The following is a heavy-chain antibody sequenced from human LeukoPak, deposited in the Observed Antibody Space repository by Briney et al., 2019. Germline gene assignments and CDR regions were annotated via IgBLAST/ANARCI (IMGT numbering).Heavy chain of an antibody. CDR2: IYHSGST. CDR1: GGSISSGGYS. D-gene: IGHD4-17*01. V-gene: IGHV4-30-2*01. Sequence: SQTLSLTCAVSGGSISSGGYSWSWIRQPPGKGLEWIGYIYHSGSTYYNPSLKSRVTISVDRSKNQFSLKLSSVTAADTAVYYRARGKGDYGADYFDYWGQGTLVTVSS. CDR3: ARGKGDYGADYFDY. J-gene: IGHJ4*02.